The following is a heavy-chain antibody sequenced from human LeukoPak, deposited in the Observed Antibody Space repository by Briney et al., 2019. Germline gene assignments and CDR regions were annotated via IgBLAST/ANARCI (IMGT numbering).Heavy chain of an antibody. CDR3: ARDSSTIFGVVTAQTAGFDY. CDR1: GFTFSSYE. J-gene: IGHJ4*02. D-gene: IGHD3-3*01. V-gene: IGHV3-48*03. CDR2: INSSGSTI. Sequence: GGSLRLSCAASGFTFSSYEMNWVRRAPGKGLEWVSYINSSGSTIYYADSVKGRFTISRDNAKNSLYLQMNSLRAEDTAVYYCARDSSTIFGVVTAQTAGFDYWGQGTLVTVSS.